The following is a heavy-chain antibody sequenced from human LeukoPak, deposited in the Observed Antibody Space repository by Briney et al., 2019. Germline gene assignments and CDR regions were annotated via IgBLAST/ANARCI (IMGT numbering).Heavy chain of an antibody. J-gene: IGHJ4*02. Sequence: GASVKVSCKASGGTFSSYAISWVRQAPGQGLEWMGGIIPIFGTANYAQKFQGRVTITTDESTSTAYMELSSLRSEDTAVYYCACSPSGSPPHWGSFDYWGQGTLVTVSS. CDR1: GGTFSSYA. CDR3: ACSPSGSPPHWGSFDY. CDR2: IIPIFGTA. V-gene: IGHV1-69*05. D-gene: IGHD2-15*01.